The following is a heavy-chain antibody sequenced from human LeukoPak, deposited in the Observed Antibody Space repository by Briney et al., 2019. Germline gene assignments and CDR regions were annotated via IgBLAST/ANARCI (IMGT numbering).Heavy chain of an antibody. Sequence: PGGSLRLSCAASGFTFSSYAMSWVRQAPGKGLEWVSAISGSGGSTYYADSVKGRFTISRDSSKNTLYLQMNSLRAEDTAVYYCAKAPGSSSYLVHYFDYWGQGTLVTVSS. D-gene: IGHD6-13*01. CDR3: AKAPGSSSYLVHYFDY. V-gene: IGHV3-23*01. CDR2: ISGSGGST. J-gene: IGHJ4*02. CDR1: GFTFSSYA.